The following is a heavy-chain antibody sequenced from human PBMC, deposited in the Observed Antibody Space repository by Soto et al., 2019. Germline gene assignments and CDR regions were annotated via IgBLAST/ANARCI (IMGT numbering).Heavy chain of an antibody. CDR3: EKGGRYFYGPGLSMYYFDY. D-gene: IGHD3-10*01. V-gene: IGHV3-23*01. J-gene: IGHJ4*02. CDR1: GFTFASYA. Sequence: EVQLLESGGGLVQPGGSLRLSCAASGFTFASYAMNWVRQAPGKGLEWVSGIRGSGGSTYYPDPAKGRFTISRDNSKNTLYLQMNSLRAEGTAVYYGEKGGRYFYGPGLSMYYFDYWAQGTLVTVSS. CDR2: IRGSGGST.